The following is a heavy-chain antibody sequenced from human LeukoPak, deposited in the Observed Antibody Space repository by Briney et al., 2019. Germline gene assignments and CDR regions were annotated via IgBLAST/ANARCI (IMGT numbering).Heavy chain of an antibody. Sequence: ASVKVSCKASGYTFTSYGISWVRQAPGQGLEWMAWISPYNGNTKYARKFQGRVTVTTDTSTTTAYMDLRSLRSDDTAVYYCTRDYLTAAGSDAFDIWGQGTMVTVPS. J-gene: IGHJ3*02. V-gene: IGHV1-18*01. CDR2: ISPYNGNT. CDR3: TRDYLTAAGSDAFDI. D-gene: IGHD6-13*01. CDR1: GYTFTSYG.